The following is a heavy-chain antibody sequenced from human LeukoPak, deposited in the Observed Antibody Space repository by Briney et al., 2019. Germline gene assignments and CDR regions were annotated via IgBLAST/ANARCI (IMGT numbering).Heavy chain of an antibody. Sequence: SETVSLTCAVYGGSFSGYCWSWIRQPPGKGLEWIGEINHSASTNYNPSHKSRVTISVDTSKNQFSLKLSSVTAADTAVYYCARDGYAGYAFDIWGQGTMVTVSS. CDR1: GGSFSGYC. CDR3: ARDGYAGYAFDI. V-gene: IGHV4-34*01. D-gene: IGHD5-18*01. CDR2: INHSAST. J-gene: IGHJ3*02.